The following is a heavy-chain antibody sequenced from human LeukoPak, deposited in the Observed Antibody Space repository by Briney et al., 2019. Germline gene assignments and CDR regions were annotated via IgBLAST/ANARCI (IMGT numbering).Heavy chain of an antibody. D-gene: IGHD3-3*01. CDR2: ISGSGGST. J-gene: IGHJ4*02. CDR1: GLTFSSYA. CDR3: AKAPYYDFWSGYYRGFDY. Sequence: PGGSLRLSCAASGLTFSSYAMSWVRQAPGKGLEWVSAISGSGGSTYYADSVKGRFTISRDNSKNALYLQMNSLRAEDTAVYYCAKAPYYDFWSGYYRGFDYWGQGTLVTVSS. V-gene: IGHV3-23*01.